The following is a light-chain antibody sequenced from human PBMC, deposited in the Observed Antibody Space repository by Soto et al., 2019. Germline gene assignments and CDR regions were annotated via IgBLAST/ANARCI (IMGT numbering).Light chain of an antibody. Sequence: DIQLTHSPSTLSASVGARFTITCRSSQSISSYLNWYQQKPGKAPKLLIYAASSLQSGVPSRISGRGSGTEFTLTISSLQPEDCATYYCQQSYNTPWTFGQGTKVDNK. CDR2: AAS. CDR1: QSISSY. J-gene: IGKJ1*01. CDR3: QQSYNTPWT. V-gene: IGKV1-39*01.